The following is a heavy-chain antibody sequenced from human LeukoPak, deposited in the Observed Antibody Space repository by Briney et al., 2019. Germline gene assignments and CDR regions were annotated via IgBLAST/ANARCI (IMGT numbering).Heavy chain of an antibody. CDR2: IYPGDSDT. J-gene: IGHJ4*02. D-gene: IGHD3-22*01. Sequence: GESLKISCKGSGYSFTSYWIGWVRQMPGKGLEWMGIIYPGDSDTRYSPSFQGQVTISADKSISTAYLQWSSLKASDTARYYCARRGYDSSGYAYFDYWGQGTLVTVSS. V-gene: IGHV5-51*01. CDR1: GYSFTSYW. CDR3: ARRGYDSSGYAYFDY.